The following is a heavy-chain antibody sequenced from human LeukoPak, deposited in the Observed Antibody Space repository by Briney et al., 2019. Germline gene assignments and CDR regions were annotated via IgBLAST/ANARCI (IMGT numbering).Heavy chain of an antibody. CDR2: LRGDGET. J-gene: IGHJ4*02. Sequence: RAGGSLRLSCAASGFTFSSYAMSWVRQAPARGLEWVSSLRGDGETFYADSVKGRFTLSRDESRNTVYLQLNNLRVEDTAIYYCAKASWVSIADAVLWGQGTLVTVSS. D-gene: IGHD3-10*01. CDR1: GFTFSSYA. CDR3: AKASWVSIADAVL. V-gene: IGHV3-23*01.